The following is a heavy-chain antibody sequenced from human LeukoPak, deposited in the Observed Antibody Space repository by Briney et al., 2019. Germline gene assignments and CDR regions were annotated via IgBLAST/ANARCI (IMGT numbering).Heavy chain of an antibody. D-gene: IGHD2-2*01. CDR2: IRSKAYGGTT. Sequence: GGSLRLSCAASGFSLVNAWMTWVRQAPGKGLEWVGFIRSKAYGGTTEYAASVKGRFTISRDDSKSIAYLQMNSLKTEDTAVYYCTRDREVGRYYYYYYYMDVWGKGTTVTVSS. CDR3: TRDREVGRYYYYYYYMDV. V-gene: IGHV3-49*04. CDR1: GFSLVNAW. J-gene: IGHJ6*03.